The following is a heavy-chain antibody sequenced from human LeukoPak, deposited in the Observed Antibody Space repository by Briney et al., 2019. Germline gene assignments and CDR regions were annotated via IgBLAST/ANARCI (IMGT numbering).Heavy chain of an antibody. V-gene: IGHV3-33*08. Sequence: PGGSLRLSCAASGFTFSSYGMHWVRQAPGKGLEWVAVIWYDGSNKYYADSVKGRFTISRDNSKNTLYLQMNSLRAEDTAVYYCAREKQIYDSSGYFDYWGQGTLVTVSS. J-gene: IGHJ4*02. CDR3: AREKQIYDSSGYFDY. CDR2: IWYDGSNK. D-gene: IGHD3-22*01. CDR1: GFTFSSYG.